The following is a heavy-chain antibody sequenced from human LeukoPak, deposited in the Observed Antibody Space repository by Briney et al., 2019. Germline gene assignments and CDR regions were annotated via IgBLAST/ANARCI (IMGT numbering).Heavy chain of an antibody. V-gene: IGHV1-18*01. CDR3: ARDQQYYDFWSGYAASGAFDI. J-gene: IGHJ3*02. Sequence: ASVKVSCKASGYTFTSYGISWVRQASGQGLEWMGWISAYNGNTNYAQKLQGRVTMTTDTSTSTAYMELRSLRSDDTAVYYCARDQQYYDFWSGYAASGAFDIWGQGTMVTVSS. CDR2: ISAYNGNT. D-gene: IGHD3-3*01. CDR1: GYTFTSYG.